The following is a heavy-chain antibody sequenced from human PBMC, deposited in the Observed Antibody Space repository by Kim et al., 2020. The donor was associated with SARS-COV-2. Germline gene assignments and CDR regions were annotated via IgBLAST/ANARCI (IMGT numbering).Heavy chain of an antibody. CDR1: GGSISSGGYY. J-gene: IGHJ2*01. V-gene: IGHV4-31*03. CDR2: IYYSGST. Sequence: SETLSLTCTVSGGSISSGGYYWSWIRQHPGKGLEWIGYIYYSGSTYYNPSLKSRVTISVDTSKNQFSLKLSSVTAADTAVYYCARGGLGVVVAATNWYFDLWGRGTLVTVSS. D-gene: IGHD2-15*01. CDR3: ARGGLGVVVAATNWYFDL.